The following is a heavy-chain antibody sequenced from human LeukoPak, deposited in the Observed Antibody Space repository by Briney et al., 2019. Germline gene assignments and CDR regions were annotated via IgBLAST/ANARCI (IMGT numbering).Heavy chain of an antibody. CDR1: GFTFSDQY. CDR3: ARDNTMIAKGFDY. J-gene: IGHJ4*02. D-gene: IGHD3-22*01. CDR2: INSDGSST. Sequence: GGSLRLSCAASGFTFSDQYMDWVRQAPGKGLVWVSRINSDGSSTSYADSVKGRFTISRDNAKNTLYLQMNSLRAEDTAVYYCARDNTMIAKGFDYWGQGTLVTVSS. V-gene: IGHV3-74*01.